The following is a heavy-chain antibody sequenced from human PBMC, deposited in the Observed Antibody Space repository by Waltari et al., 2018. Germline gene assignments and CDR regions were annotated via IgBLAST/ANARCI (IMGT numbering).Heavy chain of an antibody. D-gene: IGHD1-1*01. CDR2: INPDSVGT. V-gene: IGHV1-2*06. CDR3: GRGAGRTAEHSLRLDY. J-gene: IGHJ4*02. CDR1: GYTFTGYY. Sequence: QVQLVQSGAEVKKPGASVKVSCKASGYTFTGYYMHWVRQAPGQGLGWMGRINPDSVGTNDAQKFQGRVTMTRDTSISTAYMELSRLRSDDTAVYYCGRGAGRTAEHSLRLDYWGQGTLVTVSS.